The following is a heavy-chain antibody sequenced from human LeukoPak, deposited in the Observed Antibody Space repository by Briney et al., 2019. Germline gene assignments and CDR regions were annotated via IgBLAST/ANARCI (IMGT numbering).Heavy chain of an antibody. D-gene: IGHD3-3*01. Sequence: GASVKVSCKASGYTFTSYGISWVRQAPGRGLEWMGWISAYNGNTNYAQKLQGRVTMTTDTSTSTAYMELGSLRSEDTAVYYCASTVYDFWSGYYGSWGQGTLVTVSS. CDR1: GYTFTSYG. CDR2: ISAYNGNT. CDR3: ASTVYDFWSGYYGS. J-gene: IGHJ4*02. V-gene: IGHV1-18*01.